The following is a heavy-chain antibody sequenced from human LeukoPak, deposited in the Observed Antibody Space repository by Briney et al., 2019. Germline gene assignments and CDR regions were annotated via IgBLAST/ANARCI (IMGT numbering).Heavy chain of an antibody. D-gene: IGHD3-22*01. CDR1: GFTFSSYE. J-gene: IGHJ4*02. CDR3: ARDNRDYDSSGYPSYFDY. CDR2: ISSSGSTI. V-gene: IGHV3-48*03. Sequence: GGSLRLSCAASGFTFSSYEMNWVRQAPGKGLEWVSYISSSGSTIYYADSVKGRFTISRDNAKNSLYLQMNSLRAEDTAVYYCARDNRDYDSSGYPSYFDYWGQGTLVTVSS.